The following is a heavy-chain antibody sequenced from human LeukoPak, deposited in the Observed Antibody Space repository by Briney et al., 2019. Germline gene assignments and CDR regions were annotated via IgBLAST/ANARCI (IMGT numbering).Heavy chain of an antibody. CDR2: ISYDGSNK. Sequence: GGSLRLSCAASGFTFSSYGMHWVRQAPGKGLEWVAVISYDGSNKCYADSVKGRFTISRDNSKNTLYLQMNSLRAEDTAVYYCAKDRGAGAGMDVWGQGTTVTVSS. CDR1: GFTFSSYG. V-gene: IGHV3-30*18. J-gene: IGHJ6*02. D-gene: IGHD3-10*01. CDR3: AKDRGAGAGMDV.